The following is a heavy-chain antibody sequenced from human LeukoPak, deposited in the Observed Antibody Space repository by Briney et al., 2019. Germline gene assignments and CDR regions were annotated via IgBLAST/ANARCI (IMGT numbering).Heavy chain of an antibody. D-gene: IGHD6-13*01. J-gene: IGHJ4*02. CDR2: MNPNSGNT. Sequence: ASVKVSCKASGYTFTSYDINWVRQATGQGLEWMGWMNPNSGNTGYAQKFQGRVTITRNTSISTAYMELSSLRSEDTAVYYCARWLAAGPYFDYWGQGTLVTVSS. CDR1: GYTFTSYD. V-gene: IGHV1-8*01. CDR3: ARWLAAGPYFDY.